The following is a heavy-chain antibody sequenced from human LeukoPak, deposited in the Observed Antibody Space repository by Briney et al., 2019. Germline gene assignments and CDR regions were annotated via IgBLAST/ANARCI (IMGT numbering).Heavy chain of an antibody. V-gene: IGHV3-21*01. CDR3: ARGVAARHWFDP. CDR2: ISSSSSYI. CDR1: GFTFSSYS. J-gene: IGHJ5*02. Sequence: PGGSLRLSCAASGFTFSSYSMNWVRQAPGKGLEWVSSISSSSSYIYYADSVKGRFTNSRDNAKNSLYLQMNSLRAEDTAVYYCARGVAARHWFDPWGQGTLVTVSS. D-gene: IGHD6-6*01.